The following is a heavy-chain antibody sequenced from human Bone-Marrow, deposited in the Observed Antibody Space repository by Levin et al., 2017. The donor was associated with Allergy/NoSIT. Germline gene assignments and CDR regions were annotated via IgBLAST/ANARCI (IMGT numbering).Heavy chain of an antibody. D-gene: IGHD5/OR15-5a*01. Sequence: RSLRLSCAASGFTFGTAWMGWVRQSPGKGLEWVGHVRANGATAYGAPVRGRFVVSRDKSNSTLYLQLNSLKIEDTGVYYCTADLPSPLPQIDHWGQGTLVTVSP. V-gene: IGHV3-15*01. CDR2: VRANGAT. J-gene: IGHJ4*02. CDR1: GFTFGTAW. CDR3: TADLPSPLPQIDH.